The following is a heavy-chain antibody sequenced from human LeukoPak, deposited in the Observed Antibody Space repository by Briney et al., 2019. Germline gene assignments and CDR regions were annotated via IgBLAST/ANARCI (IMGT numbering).Heavy chain of an antibody. V-gene: IGHV3-23*01. Sequence: GGSLRLSCAASGFTFSDYAMIWVRQAPGKGLEWVSLIIGSADSTYYADSVRGRFTISRDNSKNTVYLLMNSLRAEDTAVYYCARGGLPYVWGQGTLVTVSS. D-gene: IGHD3-16*01. CDR3: ARGGLPYV. CDR1: GFTFSDYA. J-gene: IGHJ4*02. CDR2: IIGSADST.